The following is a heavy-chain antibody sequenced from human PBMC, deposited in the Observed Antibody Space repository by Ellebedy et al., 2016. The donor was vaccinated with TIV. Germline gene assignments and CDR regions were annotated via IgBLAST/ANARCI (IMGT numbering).Heavy chain of an antibody. Sequence: SQTLSLTCAVYGGSFSDSHWSWIRQPPGKGLEWIGEINHSGSTNYNPSLKSRVTISIDTSKNQFSLRLTSVTAADTAVYYCATYAAPYWGRGTLVTVSS. J-gene: IGHJ4*02. CDR1: GGSFSDSH. V-gene: IGHV4-34*01. CDR3: ATYAAPY. CDR2: INHSGST. D-gene: IGHD2-2*01.